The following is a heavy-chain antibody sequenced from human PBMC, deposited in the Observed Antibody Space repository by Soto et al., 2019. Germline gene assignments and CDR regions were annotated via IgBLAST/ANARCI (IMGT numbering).Heavy chain of an antibody. J-gene: IGHJ4*02. D-gene: IGHD6-19*01. CDR3: SRDRGAGWYEIDN. CDR2: IHGATGNT. CDR1: GYTFTSFA. Sequence: QVQIVQSGAGVKRPGTSVRVSCKASGYTFTSFALHWVRQAPGQSLEWLRWIHGATGNTQSSQNFQGRFTITRDTAASTAYMELGSLTPEDTAVYYCSRDRGAGWYEIDNWGQGTLVTVSA. V-gene: IGHV1-3*01.